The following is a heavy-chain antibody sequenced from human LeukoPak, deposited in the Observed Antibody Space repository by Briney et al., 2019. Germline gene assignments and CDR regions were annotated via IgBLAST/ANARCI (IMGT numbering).Heavy chain of an antibody. D-gene: IGHD3-22*01. CDR3: ARVVDDSRSDYFDY. V-gene: IGHV1-69*02. CDR1: GGTFSSYT. J-gene: IGHJ4*02. CDR2: IIPILGIA. Sequence: SVKVSCKASGGTFSSYTISWVRQAPGQGLEWMGRIIPILGIANYAQKFQGRVTITADKSTSTAYMELSSLRSEDTAVYYCARVVDDSRSDYFDYWGQGTLVTVSS.